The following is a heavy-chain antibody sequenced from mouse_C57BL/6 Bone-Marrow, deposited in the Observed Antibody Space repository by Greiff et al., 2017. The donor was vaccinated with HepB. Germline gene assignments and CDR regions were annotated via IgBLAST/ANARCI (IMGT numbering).Heavy chain of an antibody. Sequence: QVQLKESDAELVKPGASVKISCKVSGYTFTDHTIHWMKQRPEQGLEWIGYIYPRDGSTKYNEKFKGKATLTADKSSSTAYMQLNSLTSEDSAVYFCARKRGITTGQDYFDYWGQGTTLTVSS. D-gene: IGHD1-2*01. CDR1: GYTFTDHT. J-gene: IGHJ2*01. V-gene: IGHV1-78*01. CDR2: IYPRDGST. CDR3: ARKRGITTGQDYFDY.